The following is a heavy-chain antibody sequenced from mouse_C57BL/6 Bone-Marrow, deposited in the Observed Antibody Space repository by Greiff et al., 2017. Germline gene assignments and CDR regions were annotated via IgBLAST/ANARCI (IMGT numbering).Heavy chain of an antibody. CDR2: IDPEDGET. Sequence: VQLQQSGAELVKPGASVKLSCTASGFNIKDYYMHWVKQRTEQGLEWIGRIDPEDGETKYAPKFPGKAPITADTSSNTAYLQLSSLTSEDTAVYYCARGYFYGPWFAYWGQGTLVTVSA. J-gene: IGHJ3*01. D-gene: IGHD1-1*01. V-gene: IGHV14-2*01. CDR1: GFNIKDYY. CDR3: ARGYFYGPWFAY.